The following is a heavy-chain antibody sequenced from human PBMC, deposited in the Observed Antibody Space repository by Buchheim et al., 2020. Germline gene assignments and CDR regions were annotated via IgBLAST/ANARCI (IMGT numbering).Heavy chain of an antibody. D-gene: IGHD3-22*01. CDR2: IWYDGSNK. Sequence: QEQLVESGGGVVQPGRSLRLSCAASGFSFSSYDMHWVRQAPGKGLEWVAVIWYDGSNKYYADSVKGRFTISRDNSKNTLYLQMNSLRAEDTALYYCARAGYDSNGYYFDYWGQGTL. V-gene: IGHV3-33*08. J-gene: IGHJ4*02. CDR3: ARAGYDSNGYYFDY. CDR1: GFSFSSYD.